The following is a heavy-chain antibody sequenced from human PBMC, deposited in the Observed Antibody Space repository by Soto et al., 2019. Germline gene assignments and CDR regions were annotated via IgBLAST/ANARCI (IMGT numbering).Heavy chain of an antibody. Sequence: SMRLSLYASRVTFGSCDVHWVRQAPGKGVDRVAVIWYDGSNKYDADSVKGRFTISRDNSKNTLYLQMNSLRAEDKAVYYCARVGDGYDRSGYYYYYYGMDVWGQGTTVTFSS. CDR2: IWYDGSNK. CDR1: RVTFGSCD. D-gene: IGHD3-22*01. J-gene: IGHJ6*01. CDR3: ARVGDGYDRSGYYYYYYGMDV. V-gene: IGHV3-33*01.